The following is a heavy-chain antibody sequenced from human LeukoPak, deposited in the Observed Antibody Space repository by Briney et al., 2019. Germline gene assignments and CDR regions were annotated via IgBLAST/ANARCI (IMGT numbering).Heavy chain of an antibody. CDR1: GGSISSYY. D-gene: IGHD6-13*01. J-gene: IGHJ4*02. CDR2: IYYTGST. CDR3: ARVDSSNWYDSRGYFDY. Sequence: SETLSLTCTVSGGSISSYYWSWIRQPPGKGLEWIGYIYYTGSTNYNPSLKSRVTISIDTSKNQFSLKLRSVTAADTAVYYCARVDSSNWYDSRGYFDYWGQGTLVTVSS. V-gene: IGHV4-59*01.